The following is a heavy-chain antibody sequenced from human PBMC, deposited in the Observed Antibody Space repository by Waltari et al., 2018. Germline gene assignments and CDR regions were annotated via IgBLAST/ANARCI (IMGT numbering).Heavy chain of an antibody. J-gene: IGHJ3*02. D-gene: IGHD4-17*01. V-gene: IGHV4-59*12. CDR3: ARRDGGAGAFDI. Sequence: QVQVQESGPGLVKPSEPLSLTCTVSGGSMIGYYWSWIRQAPGKGPEWIGYIYYSGGTNYRPSLKSRVTISVDTSKNQVSLRLSSVTAADAAVYYCARRDGGAGAFDIWGQGTTVTVSS. CDR2: IYYSGGT. CDR1: GGSMIGYY.